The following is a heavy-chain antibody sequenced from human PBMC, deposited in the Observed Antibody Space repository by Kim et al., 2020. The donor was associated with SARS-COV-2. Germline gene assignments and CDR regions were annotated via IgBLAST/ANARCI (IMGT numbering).Heavy chain of an antibody. J-gene: IGHJ4*02. CDR3: AKLRIRQFDH. CDR1: GFTFSSYA. CDR2: ISGSGRST. V-gene: IGHV3-23*01. D-gene: IGHD2-15*01. Sequence: GGSLRLSCAASGFTFSSYAMSWVRQAPGKGLEWVSAISGSGRSTYYADSVKGRFTIPRANSKTTLYLQMNSLRAEDTAIYYCAKLRIRQFDHWGQGTLVT.